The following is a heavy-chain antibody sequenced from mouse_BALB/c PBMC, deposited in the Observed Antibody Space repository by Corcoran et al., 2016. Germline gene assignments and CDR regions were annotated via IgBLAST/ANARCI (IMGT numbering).Heavy chain of an antibody. Sequence: QVTLKEAGPGILKPSQTLSLTCSFSGFSLSSSGMSVGWILQPSGKGLEWLSHIWWDDDKYYNPSLKSQLTISKDTSRHQVFLKITSVDTADTATYYCARSDGYTFAYWGQGTLVTVSA. J-gene: IGHJ3*01. V-gene: IGHV8-8*01. CDR1: GFSLSSSGMS. D-gene: IGHD2-3*01. CDR2: IWWDDDK. CDR3: ARSDGYTFAY.